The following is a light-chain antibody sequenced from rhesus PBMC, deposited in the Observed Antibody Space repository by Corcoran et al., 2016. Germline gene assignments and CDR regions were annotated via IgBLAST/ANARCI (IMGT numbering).Light chain of an antibody. CDR3: QHYYRPPYS. Sequence: DIQRTQSPSSLSASVGERVTITCRASQGITNDLAWYQQKPGETPKLLNQEASILQSGIPSRFSGSGSGTVFTLTISSLQSADFASYYCQHYYRPPYSFGQGTKVEIK. CDR1: QGITND. J-gene: IGKJ2*01. V-gene: IGKV1-25*01. CDR2: EAS.